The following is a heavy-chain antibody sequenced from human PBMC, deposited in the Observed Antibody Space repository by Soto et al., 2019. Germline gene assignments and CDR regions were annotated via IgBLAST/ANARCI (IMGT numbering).Heavy chain of an antibody. CDR3: ARDTCSSTSCYKHYYYYGMDV. V-gene: IGHV3-33*01. D-gene: IGHD2-2*02. Sequence: GGSLRLSCAASGFTFSSYGMHWVRQAPGKGLEWVAVIWYDGGNKYYADSVKGRFTISRDNSKNTLYLQMNSLRAEDTAVYYCARDTCSSTSCYKHYYYYGMDVWGQGTTVTVSS. CDR2: IWYDGGNK. J-gene: IGHJ6*02. CDR1: GFTFSSYG.